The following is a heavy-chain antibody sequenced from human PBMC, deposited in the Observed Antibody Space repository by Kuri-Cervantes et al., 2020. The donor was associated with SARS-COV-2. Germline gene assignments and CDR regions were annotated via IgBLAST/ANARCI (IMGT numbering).Heavy chain of an antibody. V-gene: IGHV3-53*05. CDR1: GGSISSSNW. D-gene: IGHD1-1*01. Sequence: ETLSLTCAVSGGSISSSNWWSWVRQAPGKGLEWVSVIYSGGSTYYADSVKGRFTISRDNSKNTLYLQMNSLRAEDTAVYYCARDLGTIQGRDYWGQGTLVTVSS. CDR3: ARDLGTIQGRDY. CDR2: IYSGGST. J-gene: IGHJ4*02.